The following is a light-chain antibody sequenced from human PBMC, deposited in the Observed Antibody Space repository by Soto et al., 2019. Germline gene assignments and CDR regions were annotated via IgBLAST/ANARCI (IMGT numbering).Light chain of an antibody. CDR3: KSYDRSLSGYV. CDR1: SSNIGAGYD. CDR2: GNS. Sequence: QSALTQPPSVSGAPGQRVTISCTGSSSNIGAGYDVHWYQQLPGTAPKLLIYGNSNRPSGVPDRFSGSKSGTSASLAITGIQAEDEADSYCKSYDRSLSGYVFGTGTKVTVL. V-gene: IGLV1-40*01. J-gene: IGLJ1*01.